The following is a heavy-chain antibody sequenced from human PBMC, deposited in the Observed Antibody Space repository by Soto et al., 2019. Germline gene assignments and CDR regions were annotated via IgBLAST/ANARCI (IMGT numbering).Heavy chain of an antibody. CDR2: ISGSGGST. Sequence: EVQLLESGGGLVQPGGSLRLSCAASGFTFSSYAMSWVRQAPGKGLEWVSAISGSGGSTYYADSVKGRFTISRDNSKNTLYLQMNSPRPEDTAVYYCAKGKAAIGEMFDYWGQGTLVTVSS. CDR1: GFTFSSYA. CDR3: AKGKAAIGEMFDY. D-gene: IGHD6-25*01. J-gene: IGHJ4*02. V-gene: IGHV3-23*01.